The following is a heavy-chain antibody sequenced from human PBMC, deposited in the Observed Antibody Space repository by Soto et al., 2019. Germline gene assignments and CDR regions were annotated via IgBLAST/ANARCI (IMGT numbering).Heavy chain of an antibody. CDR3: ARAPYDSSGYYLGY. J-gene: IGHJ4*02. V-gene: IGHV3-7*03. D-gene: IGHD3-22*01. Sequence: LRLSCAASGFTFSSYWMSWVRQAPGKGLEWVANIKQDGSEKYYVDSVKGRFTISRDNAKNSLYLQMNSLRAEDTAVYYCARAPYDSSGYYLGYWGQGTLVTVSS. CDR1: GFTFSSYW. CDR2: IKQDGSEK.